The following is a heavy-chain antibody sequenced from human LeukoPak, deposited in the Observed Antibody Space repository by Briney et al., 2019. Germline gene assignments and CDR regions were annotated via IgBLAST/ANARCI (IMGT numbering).Heavy chain of an antibody. CDR3: AKGGSKMTTGYFDY. V-gene: IGHV3-30*02. D-gene: IGHD4-17*01. CDR2: IRYDGSNK. Sequence: GGSLRLSCAASGFTFSSYGMHWVRQAPGKGLEWVAFIRYDGSNKYYADSVKGRFTISRDNSKNTLYLQMDSLRAEDTAAYYCAKGGSKMTTGYFDYWGQGTLVTVSS. J-gene: IGHJ4*02. CDR1: GFTFSSYG.